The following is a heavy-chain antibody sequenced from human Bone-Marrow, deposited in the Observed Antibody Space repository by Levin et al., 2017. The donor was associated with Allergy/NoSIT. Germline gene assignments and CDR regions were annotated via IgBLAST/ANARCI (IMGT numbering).Heavy chain of an antibody. V-gene: IGHV3-30*04. CDR3: ARDLRDRSYHYNSGPSLGY. J-gene: IGHJ4*02. Sequence: GGSLRLSCAGSGFTLSSFGMYWVRQAPGKGLDWVAAISHDGSDKYYADSVKGRFTVSRDNSKNTLYLQMNSLIPEDTAVYYCARDLRDRSYHYNSGPSLGYWGQGTLVTVSS. D-gene: IGHD3-10*01. CDR1: GFTLSSFG. CDR2: ISHDGSDK.